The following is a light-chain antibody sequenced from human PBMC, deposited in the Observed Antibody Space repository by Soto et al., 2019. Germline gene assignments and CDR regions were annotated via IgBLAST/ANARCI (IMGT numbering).Light chain of an antibody. Sequence: QSVLTQPPSVSGAPGQRVTISCTGGSSNIGAGYDVHWYQQLPGTAPKLLVSGNTNRPSGVPDRFSGSKSGTSASLAITGLQAEDEADYYCQSFDSSLSGWGFGGGTKVTVL. J-gene: IGLJ3*02. CDR1: SSNIGAGYD. CDR3: QSFDSSLSGWG. CDR2: GNT. V-gene: IGLV1-40*01.